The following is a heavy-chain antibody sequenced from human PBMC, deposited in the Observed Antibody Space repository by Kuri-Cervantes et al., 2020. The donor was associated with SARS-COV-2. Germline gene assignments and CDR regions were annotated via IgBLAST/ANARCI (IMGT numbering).Heavy chain of an antibody. Sequence: GSLRLSCTVSGGSMSLHFWSWMRQSPGKGLEWIGYIYYSGSTNYNPSLKSRVTISVDTSKNQFSLKLSSVTAADTAVYYCARLGPYYGSGSYYQDAFVIWGQGKKV. CDR2: IYYSGST. V-gene: IGHV4-59*11. D-gene: IGHD3-10*01. J-gene: IGHJ3*02. CDR1: GGSMSLHF. CDR3: ARLGPYYGSGSYYQDAFVI.